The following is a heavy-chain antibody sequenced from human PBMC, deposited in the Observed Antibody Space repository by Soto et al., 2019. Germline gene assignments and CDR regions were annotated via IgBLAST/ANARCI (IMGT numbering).Heavy chain of an antibody. D-gene: IGHD6-13*01. J-gene: IGHJ2*01. V-gene: IGHV4-34*01. CDR1: GGSFSGYY. Sequence: QVQLQQWGAGLLKPSETLSLTCAVYGGSFSGYYWSWIRQPPGKGLEWIGEINHSGSTNYNPSLKSRVTISVDTSKNQFSLKLSSVTAADTAVYYCARGRGIAAAGTIVWYFDLWGRGTLVTVSS. CDR2: INHSGST. CDR3: ARGRGIAAAGTIVWYFDL.